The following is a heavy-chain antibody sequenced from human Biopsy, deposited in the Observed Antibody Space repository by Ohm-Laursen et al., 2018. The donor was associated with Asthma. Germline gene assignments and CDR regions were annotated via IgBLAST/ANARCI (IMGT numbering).Heavy chain of an antibody. CDR2: ISYTGSA. CDR3: ARHWDWGSFFDY. J-gene: IGHJ4*02. V-gene: IGHV4-39*01. Sequence: GTLSLTCAVSGGSMSSSSYYWGWIRQPPGKGLEWMGSISYTGSAYHNPSLKSRVTISVDTSKNHFSLKLSSVTAADMAVYYCARHWDWGSFFDYWGQGTPVTVSS. D-gene: IGHD7-27*01. CDR1: GGSMSSSSYY.